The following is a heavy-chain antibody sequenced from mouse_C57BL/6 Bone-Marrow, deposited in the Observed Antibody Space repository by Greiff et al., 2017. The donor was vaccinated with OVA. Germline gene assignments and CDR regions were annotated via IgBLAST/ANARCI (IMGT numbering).Heavy chain of an antibody. CDR2: IRNKANNHAT. Sequence: EVQRVESGGGLVQPGGSMKLSCAASGFTFSDAWMDWVRQSPEKGLEWVAEIRNKANNHATYYAESVKGRFTISRDDSKSSVYLQMNSLRAEDTGIYYCTRVYYYGSSLYYFDYWGQGTTLTVSS. V-gene: IGHV6-6*01. CDR3: TRVYYYGSSLYYFDY. J-gene: IGHJ2*01. D-gene: IGHD1-1*01. CDR1: GFTFSDAW.